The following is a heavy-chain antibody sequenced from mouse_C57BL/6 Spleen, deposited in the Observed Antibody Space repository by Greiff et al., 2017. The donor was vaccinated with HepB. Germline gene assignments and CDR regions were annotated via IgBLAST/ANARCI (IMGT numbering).Heavy chain of an antibody. V-gene: IGHV3-1*01. CDR1: GYSITSGYD. J-gene: IGHJ4*01. Sequence: EVQLQESGPGMVKPSQSLSLTCTVTGYSITSGYDWHWIRHFPGNKLEWMGYISYSGSTNYNPSLKSRIAITHDTSKNHFFLKLNSVTTEDTATYYGARGHSNYYAMDYWGQGTSVTVSS. D-gene: IGHD2-5*01. CDR2: ISYSGST. CDR3: ARGHSNYYAMDY.